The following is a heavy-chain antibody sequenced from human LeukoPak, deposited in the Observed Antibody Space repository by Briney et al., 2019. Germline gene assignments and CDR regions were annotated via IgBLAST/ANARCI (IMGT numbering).Heavy chain of an antibody. CDR3: TKAPLEVVITVWFDP. J-gene: IGHJ5*02. Sequence: GGSLRLSCAASGFTFSSYAMTWVRQAPGKGLEWVSAISGSGGSIYYADSVKGRFTISRDNSKNTLYLQMNSLGAEDTAVYYCTKAPLEVVITVWFDPWGQGTLVTVSS. CDR2: ISGSGGSI. V-gene: IGHV3-23*01. D-gene: IGHD3-22*01. CDR1: GFTFSSYA.